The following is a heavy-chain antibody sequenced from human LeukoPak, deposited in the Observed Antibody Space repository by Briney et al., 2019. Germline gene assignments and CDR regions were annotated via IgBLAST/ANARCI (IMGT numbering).Heavy chain of an antibody. CDR1: GGSISSSSYY. J-gene: IGHJ4*02. V-gene: IGHV4-39*07. D-gene: IGHD6-19*01. CDR2: INHSGST. Sequence: SETLSLTCTVSGGSISSSSYYWGWIRQPPGKGLEWIGEINHSGSTNYNPSLKSRVTISVDTSKNQFSLKLSSVTAADTAVYYCASLGSGWYYYFDYWGQGTLVTVSS. CDR3: ASLGSGWYYYFDY.